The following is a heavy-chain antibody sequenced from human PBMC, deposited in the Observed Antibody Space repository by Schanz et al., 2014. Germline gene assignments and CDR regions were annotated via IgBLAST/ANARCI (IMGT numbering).Heavy chain of an antibody. J-gene: IGHJ4*02. Sequence: QVQLVESGGGMVQPGRSLRLSCAASGFTFTSYAMHWVRQAPGKGLEWVAIVSFDGSNKYYADSVKGRFTISRDNSKNTLYLQMNSLRTEDTALYYCARDESLAYFDSWGQGTLVTVSS. CDR3: ARDESLAYFDS. CDR2: VSFDGSNK. V-gene: IGHV3-30*04. CDR1: GFTFTSYA.